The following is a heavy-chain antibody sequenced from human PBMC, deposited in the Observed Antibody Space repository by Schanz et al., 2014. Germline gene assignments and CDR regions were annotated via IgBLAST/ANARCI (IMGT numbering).Heavy chain of an antibody. Sequence: QVQLVQSGAEVKKPGASVKVSCKASGYTFTGYYMHWVRQAPGQGLEWMGQINPNSGDTNYAQRFQGRVTLTRDTSISTVYMELSRLRSDDTAVYYCARERASSIADHWGQGTLLAVSS. CDR1: GYTFTGYY. CDR3: ARERASSIADH. V-gene: IGHV1-2*06. J-gene: IGHJ4*02. CDR2: INPNSGDT. D-gene: IGHD6-6*01.